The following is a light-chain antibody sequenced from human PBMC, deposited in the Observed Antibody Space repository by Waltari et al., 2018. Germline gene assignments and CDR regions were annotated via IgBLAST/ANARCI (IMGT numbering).Light chain of an antibody. CDR1: KLENKY. CDR3: QAWDIRTANYV. Sequence: SYELTQPPSVSVSPGQTATITCSGGKLENKYVCWYQQKPGQSHVMVIYQDYIRPSGIPERFSGSNSGNTATLTIGGTQAMDEADDYCQAWDIRTANYVFGTGTKVTVL. V-gene: IGLV3-1*01. CDR2: QDY. J-gene: IGLJ1*01.